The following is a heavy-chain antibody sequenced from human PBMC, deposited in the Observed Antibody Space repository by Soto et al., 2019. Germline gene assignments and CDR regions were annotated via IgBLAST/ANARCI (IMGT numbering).Heavy chain of an antibody. CDR1: GGSFTSNNW. Sequence: PSETLSLTCAVSGGSFTSNNWWTWVRQPPGQGLEWIGEIYRTGSTNYNPSLKSRVTISLDKSENQLSLKVTSLTAAGTAVYYCAIRHPRTSVDYWGQGTLLTVSS. J-gene: IGHJ4*02. V-gene: IGHV4-4*02. D-gene: IGHD1-7*01. CDR2: IYRTGST. CDR3: AIRHPRTSVDY.